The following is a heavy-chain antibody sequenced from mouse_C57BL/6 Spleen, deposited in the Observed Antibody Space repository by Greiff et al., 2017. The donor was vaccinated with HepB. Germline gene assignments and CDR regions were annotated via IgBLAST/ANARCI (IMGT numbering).Heavy chain of an antibody. J-gene: IGHJ3*01. CDR3: ARGDSSGHKFTY. Sequence: VQLQQSGAELVRPGSSVKLSCKASGYTFTSYWMDWVKQRPGQGLEWIGNIYPSDSETHYNQKFKDKATLTVDKSSSTAYMQLSSLTSEDSAVYYCARGDSSGHKFTYWGQGTLVTVSA. D-gene: IGHD3-2*02. V-gene: IGHV1-61*01. CDR1: GYTFTSYW. CDR2: IYPSDSET.